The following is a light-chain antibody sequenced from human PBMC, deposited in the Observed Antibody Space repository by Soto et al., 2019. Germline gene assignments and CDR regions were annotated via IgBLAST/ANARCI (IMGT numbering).Light chain of an antibody. V-gene: IGLV2-14*01. J-gene: IGLJ1*01. Sequence: QSALTQPASVSGSPGQSITISCTGTSSDVGGYNYVSWYQQHPGKAPKLMIYEVSNRPSGGSNRFSGSKSGNTASLTISGLQAEDEADYYCSSYTSSSTSYVFGTGTKLTVL. CDR1: SSDVGGYNY. CDR3: SSYTSSSTSYV. CDR2: EVS.